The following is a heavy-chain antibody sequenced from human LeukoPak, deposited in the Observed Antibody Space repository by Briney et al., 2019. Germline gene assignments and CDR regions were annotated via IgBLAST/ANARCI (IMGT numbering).Heavy chain of an antibody. CDR1: GYTFTGYY. V-gene: IGHV1-2*02. CDR3: TREKISGDDFDY. Sequence: ASVKVSCKASGYTFTGYYIHWVRQAPGQGPEWMGWINPNSGGTNYPQNFQGRVTMTRDTSISTAYMELSRLRSDDTAVYYCTREKISGDDFDYWGQGTLVTVSS. J-gene: IGHJ4*02. D-gene: IGHD7-27*01. CDR2: INPNSGGT.